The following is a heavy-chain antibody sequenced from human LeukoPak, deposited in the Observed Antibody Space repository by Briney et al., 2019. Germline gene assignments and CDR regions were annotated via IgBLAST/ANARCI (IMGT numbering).Heavy chain of an antibody. CDR1: GGSITNINY. J-gene: IGHJ4*02. CDR2: ISSSSTTI. D-gene: IGHD5-24*01. CDR3: ARDSGGTWLQS. V-gene: IGHV3-48*02. Sequence: GTLSLTCGVSGGSITNINYWTWVRQPPGKGLEWVSYISSSSTTIYYAHSVKGRFTISRDNAKNSLYLQMNSLRDEDTAVYYCARDSGGTWLQSWGQGTLVTVSS.